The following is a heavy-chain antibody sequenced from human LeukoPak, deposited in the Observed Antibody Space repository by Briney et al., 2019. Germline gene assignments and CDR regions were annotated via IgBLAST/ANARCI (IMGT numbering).Heavy chain of an antibody. CDR2: IYSDNT. V-gene: IGHV3-53*01. Sequence: PGGSLRLSCTVSGFTVGSNSMSRVRQAPGKGLEWVSFIYSDNTHYSDSVKGRFTISRDNSKNTLYLQMNSLRAEDTAVYYCARRAGAYSHPYDYWGQGTLVTVSS. CDR1: GFTVGSNS. CDR3: ARRAGAYSHPYDY. D-gene: IGHD4/OR15-4a*01. J-gene: IGHJ4*02.